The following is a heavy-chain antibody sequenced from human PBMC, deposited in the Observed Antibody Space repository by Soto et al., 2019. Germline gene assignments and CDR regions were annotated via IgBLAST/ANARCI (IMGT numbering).Heavy chain of an antibody. CDR2: IVVGSGNT. J-gene: IGHJ6*02. CDR1: GFTFTSSA. Sequence: QMQLVQSGPEVKKPGTSVKVSCKASGFTFTSSAMQWVRQARGQRLEWIGWIVVGSGNTNYAQKFQERVTITRDMSTSTAEMELSSLRSDDTAVYYCAASRYCSGGSCYSPEDYYYYGMDVWGQGTTVTVSS. CDR3: AASRYCSGGSCYSPEDYYYYGMDV. D-gene: IGHD2-15*01. V-gene: IGHV1-58*02.